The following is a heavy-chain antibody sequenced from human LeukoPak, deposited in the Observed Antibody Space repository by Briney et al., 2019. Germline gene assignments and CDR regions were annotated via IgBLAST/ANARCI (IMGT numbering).Heavy chain of an antibody. D-gene: IGHD2-15*01. CDR3: TTEGGWSFCFDY. Sequence: PGGTLRLSCAASGFTFSNAWMSWVRQAPGKGLEWWGRFKSKTDKRTPDYAAPVKGRFTISRDDSKNTLYLQMNSLKTEDTAAYYCTTEGGWSFCFDYWGQGTLVTVSS. V-gene: IGHV3-15*01. CDR1: GFTFSNAW. CDR2: FKSKTDKRTP. J-gene: IGHJ4*02.